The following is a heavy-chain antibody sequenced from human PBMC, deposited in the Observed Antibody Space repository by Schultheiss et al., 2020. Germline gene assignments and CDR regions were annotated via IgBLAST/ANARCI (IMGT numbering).Heavy chain of an antibody. CDR2: IYYSGST. V-gene: IGHV4-30-4*01. Sequence: SQTLSLTCTVSGGSISSGDYYWSWIRQPPGKGLEWIGYIYYSGSTYYNPSLKSRLTMSVDTSKNQFSLKLSSVTAADTAVYYCARRRGYALNYFDYWGQGTLVNVSS. D-gene: IGHD5-12*01. CDR1: GGSISSGDYY. CDR3: ARRRGYALNYFDY. J-gene: IGHJ4*02.